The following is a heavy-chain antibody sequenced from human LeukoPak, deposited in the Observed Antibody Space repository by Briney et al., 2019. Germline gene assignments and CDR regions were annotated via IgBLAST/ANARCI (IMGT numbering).Heavy chain of an antibody. Sequence: SETLSLTCTVSGGSISSDAYRWGWIRQPPGKGLEWNGNIYYSGYTYYNPSLKSRVTISVDTSKNQLSLKLTSVTAADTAVYYCARLDWGSGGSGSFDYWGQGTLVTVSS. V-gene: IGHV4-39*01. CDR2: IYYSGYT. CDR1: GGSISSDAYR. J-gene: IGHJ4*02. CDR3: ARLDWGSGGSGSFDY. D-gene: IGHD7-27*01.